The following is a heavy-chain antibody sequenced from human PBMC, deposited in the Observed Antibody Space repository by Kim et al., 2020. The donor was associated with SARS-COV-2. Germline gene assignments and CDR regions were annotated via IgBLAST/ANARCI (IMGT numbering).Heavy chain of an antibody. V-gene: IGHV4-34*01. CDR3: ARGGFATARRPNAFDI. CDR1: GGSFSGYY. D-gene: IGHD6-6*01. Sequence: SETLSLTCAVYGGSFSGYYWSWIRQPPGKGLEWIGEINHSGSTNYNPSLKSRVTISVDTSKNQFSLKLSSVTAADTAVYYCARGGFATARRPNAFDIWGQGTMVTVSS. CDR2: INHSGST. J-gene: IGHJ3*02.